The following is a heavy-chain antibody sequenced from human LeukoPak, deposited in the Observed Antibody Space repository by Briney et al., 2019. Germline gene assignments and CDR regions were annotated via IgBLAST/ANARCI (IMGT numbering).Heavy chain of an antibody. CDR2: INHSGST. CDR3: ARVTYYYGSGSFDY. CDR1: GGSFSGYY. J-gene: IGHJ4*02. Sequence: PSETLSLTCAVYGGSFSGYYWSWIRQPPGKGLEWIGEINHSGSTNYNPSLRSRVTISVDTSKNQFSLKLSSVTAADTAVYYCARVTYYYGSGSFDYWAREPWSPSPQ. V-gene: IGHV4-34*01. D-gene: IGHD3-10*01.